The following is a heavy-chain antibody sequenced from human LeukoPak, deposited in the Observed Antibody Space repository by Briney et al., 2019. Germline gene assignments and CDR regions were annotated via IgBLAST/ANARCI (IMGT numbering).Heavy chain of an antibody. CDR3: ARGTKEDCSSSSCDWGDAFAI. V-gene: IGHV1-69*01. CDR2: VIPLFGTA. D-gene: IGHD2-2*01. Sequence: SVKVSCKASGGTFSSYAISWVRQAPGQGLEWMGGVIPLFGTADYIQKFQGRVTITADESTNTAYMELSSLRSEDTAVCYCARGTKEDCSSSSCDWGDAFAIWGQGTMVTVSS. J-gene: IGHJ3*02. CDR1: GGTFSSYA.